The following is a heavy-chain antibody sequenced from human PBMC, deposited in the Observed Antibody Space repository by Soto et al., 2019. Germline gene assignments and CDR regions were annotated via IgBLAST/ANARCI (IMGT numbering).Heavy chain of an antibody. D-gene: IGHD3-10*01. Sequence: QITLKESGPTLVKPTQTLTLTCTFSGFSLSTSGVGVGWIRQPPGKALEWLALVFWDDDKRYSLSLKNRLTITKDTSKNQVVLTMTNVDPVDTATYYCAHSSRYYYGSQNYYYYRMDVWGQGTTVTVSS. CDR1: GFSLSTSGVG. J-gene: IGHJ6*02. V-gene: IGHV2-5*02. CDR3: AHSSRYYYGSQNYYYYRMDV. CDR2: VFWDDDK.